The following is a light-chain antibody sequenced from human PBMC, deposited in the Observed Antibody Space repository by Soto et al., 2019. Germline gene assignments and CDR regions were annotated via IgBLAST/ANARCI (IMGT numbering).Light chain of an antibody. CDR1: QSVSSN. CDR2: GAS. CDR3: QQYDDWPLT. V-gene: IGKV3-15*01. Sequence: EIVMTQSPATLSVSPGERATLPCRASQSVSSNLAWYQQKPGQAPRLLIYGASNRATGIPARFSGSGSGTEFTLTISSLQSEDFAVYYCQQYDDWPLTFGQGTRLEIK. J-gene: IGKJ5*01.